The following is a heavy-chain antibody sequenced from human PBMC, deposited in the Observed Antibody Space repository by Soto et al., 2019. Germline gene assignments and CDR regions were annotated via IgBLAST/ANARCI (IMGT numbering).Heavy chain of an antibody. J-gene: IGHJ4*02. D-gene: IGHD5-18*01. CDR3: SRGDGERFDGNGYLGRH. CDR2: IKTDGSGT. Sequence: EVQLVESGGGLVQPGESLTLSCAASGFTFSSYWMHWVRQAPGKGLVWVSRIKTDGSGTYYADSVQGRFTISRDNAKNTIYLQMNSLIVEDTAVYFCSRGDGERFDGNGYLGRHWGQGTLVTVSS. CDR1: GFTFSSYW. V-gene: IGHV3-74*01.